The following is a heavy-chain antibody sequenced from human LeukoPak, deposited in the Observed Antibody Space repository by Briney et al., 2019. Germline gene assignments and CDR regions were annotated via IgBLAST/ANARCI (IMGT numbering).Heavy chain of an antibody. Sequence: GGSLRLSCAASGFTVNRNYMSWVRQAPGKGLEWVSVMYRGGITYYTDSVKGRFTISRDSSKNTLYLQMNSLRADDTAVYHCARDPRGYSYGLAYWGQGTLVTVSS. CDR1: GFTVNRNY. CDR3: ARDPRGYSYGLAY. V-gene: IGHV3-53*05. CDR2: MYRGGIT. J-gene: IGHJ4*02. D-gene: IGHD5-18*01.